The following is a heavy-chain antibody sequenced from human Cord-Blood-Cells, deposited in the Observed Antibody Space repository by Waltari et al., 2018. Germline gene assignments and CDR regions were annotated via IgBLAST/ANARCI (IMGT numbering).Heavy chain of an antibody. D-gene: IGHD4-17*01. V-gene: IGHV4-34*01. CDR2: INHSGST. CDR1: GGSFSGYY. J-gene: IGHJ4*02. CDR3: ARVRGTGIDSGEFDY. Sequence: QVQLQQWGAGLLKPSETLSLTCAVYGGSFSGYYWSWIRQPPGKGLEWIGEINHSGSTNYNPSLKSRVTISVDTSKNQFSLKLSSVTAADTAVYYCARVRGTGIDSGEFDYWGQGTLVTVSS.